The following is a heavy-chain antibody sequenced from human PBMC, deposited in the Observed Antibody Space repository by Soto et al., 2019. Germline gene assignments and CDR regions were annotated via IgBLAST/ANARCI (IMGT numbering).Heavy chain of an antibody. D-gene: IGHD2-8*02. CDR3: ARTHCTGATCYRGLGDY. V-gene: IGHV1-18*01. J-gene: IGHJ4*02. CDR1: GYTFTSYG. Sequence: QVQLVQSGAEVKKPGASVKVSCKASGYTFTSYGISWVRQAPGQGLEWMGWISAYNGNINYAQKFQDRVTMTTDTSTSTTYMELRSLRSDDTAVYYCARTHCTGATCYRGLGDYWGQGTLVTVAS. CDR2: ISAYNGNI.